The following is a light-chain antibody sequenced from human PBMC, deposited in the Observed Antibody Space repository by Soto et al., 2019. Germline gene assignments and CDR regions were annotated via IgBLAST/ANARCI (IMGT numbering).Light chain of an antibody. V-gene: IGKV1-8*01. CDR3: QQYYSYPFT. CDR1: QGISSY. J-gene: IGKJ3*01. CDR2: AAS. Sequence: AIRMTQSPSSLSASTGDRDTITCRASQGISSYLAWYQQKPGKAPKLLIYAASTLQSGVPSRFSGSGSGRDFTVTISCLQSEDFATYYCQQYYSYPFTFGPGTKVDIK.